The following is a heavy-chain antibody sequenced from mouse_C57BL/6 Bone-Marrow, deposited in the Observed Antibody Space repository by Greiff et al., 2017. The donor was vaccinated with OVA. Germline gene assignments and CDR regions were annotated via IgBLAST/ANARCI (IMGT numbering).Heavy chain of an antibody. J-gene: IGHJ3*01. D-gene: IGHD1-1*01. Sequence: VQLQQSGAELVRPGASVKLSCTASGFNIKDDYMHWVKQRPEQGLEWIGWIDPENGDTEYASKFQGKATITADTSSNTAYLQLSSLTSEDTAVYYCTTYITTVVATPFADWGQGTLVTVSA. V-gene: IGHV14-4*01. CDR1: GFNIKDDY. CDR3: TTYITTVVATPFAD. CDR2: IDPENGDT.